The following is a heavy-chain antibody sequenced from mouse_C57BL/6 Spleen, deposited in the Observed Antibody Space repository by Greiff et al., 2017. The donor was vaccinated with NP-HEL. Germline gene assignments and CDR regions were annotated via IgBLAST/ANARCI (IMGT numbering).Heavy chain of an antibody. CDR2: IWTGGGT. D-gene: IGHD1-1*01. CDR3: ARTGRDYYGSSPFAY. CDR1: GFSFTSYA. J-gene: IGHJ3*01. V-gene: IGHV2-9-1*01. Sequence: VNVVESGPGLVAPSQSLSITCTVSGFSFTSYAISWVRQPPGKGLEWLGVIWTGGGTNYNSALKSRLSISKDNSKSQVFLKMNSLQTDDTARYYCARTGRDYYGSSPFAYWGQGTLVTVSA.